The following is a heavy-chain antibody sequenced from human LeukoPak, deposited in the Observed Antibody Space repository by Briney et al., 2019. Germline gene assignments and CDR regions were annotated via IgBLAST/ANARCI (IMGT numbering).Heavy chain of an antibody. CDR1: GFTFSSYG. J-gene: IGHJ4*02. V-gene: IGHV3-23*01. Sequence: GGSLRLSCAASGFTFSSYGLSWVRQAPGKGLEWVSAISGSGGSTYYADSVKGRFTISRDNSKNTLYLQMNSLRAEDTAVYYCAKDGGNDFWSGYYLDYWGQGTLVTVSS. D-gene: IGHD3-3*01. CDR3: AKDGGNDFWSGYYLDY. CDR2: ISGSGGST.